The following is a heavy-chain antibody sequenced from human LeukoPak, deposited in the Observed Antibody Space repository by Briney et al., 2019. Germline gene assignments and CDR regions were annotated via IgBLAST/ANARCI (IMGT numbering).Heavy chain of an antibody. J-gene: IGHJ4*02. CDR3: AKGGRYYGSGTYWNY. V-gene: IGHV4-59*01. CDR2: IYGSGST. Sequence: SETLSLTCNVSGSSISGYYWSWIRQPPGKGLEWVAYIYGSGSTNYNPSLKSRVTISVDASKNQFSLKLNNVSAADTALYYCAKGGRYYGSGTYWNYWGQGTLVTVSS. CDR1: GSSISGYY. D-gene: IGHD3-10*01.